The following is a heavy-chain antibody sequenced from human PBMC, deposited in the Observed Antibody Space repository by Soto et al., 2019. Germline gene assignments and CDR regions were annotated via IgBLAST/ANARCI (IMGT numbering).Heavy chain of an antibody. D-gene: IGHD5-18*01. J-gene: IGHJ5*02. CDR1: GGSISSYY. V-gene: IGHV4-59*01. CDR3: AKDSGYNYGYFRWFDP. CDR2: IFYSGST. Sequence: SETLSLTCTVSGGSISSYYWSWIRQPPGKGLEWIGHIFYSGSTNYNPALKSRVTISVDTSKSQFSLKLSSVTAADTAVYYCAKDSGYNYGYFRWFDPWGQGTLVTVSS.